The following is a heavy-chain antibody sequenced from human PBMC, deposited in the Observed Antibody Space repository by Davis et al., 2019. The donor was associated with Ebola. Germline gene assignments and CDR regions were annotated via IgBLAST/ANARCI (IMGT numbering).Heavy chain of an antibody. D-gene: IGHD1-1*01. CDR2: MNPNSGNT. Sequence: AASVKVSCKASEYSFTSYDINWVRQATGQGLEWMGWMNPNSGNTYYAQKLQGRVTMTTDTSTSTAYMELRSLRSDDTAVYYCAREAGGNEMDWGQGTLVTVSS. CDR3: AREAGGNEMD. V-gene: IGHV1-8*01. CDR1: EYSFTSYD. J-gene: IGHJ4*02.